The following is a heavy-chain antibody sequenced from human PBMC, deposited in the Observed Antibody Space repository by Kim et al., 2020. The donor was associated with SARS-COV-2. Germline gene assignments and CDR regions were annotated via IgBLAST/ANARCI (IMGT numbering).Heavy chain of an antibody. Sequence: ASVKVSCKASGYTFTGYYMHWVRQAPGQGLEWMGRINPNSGGTNYAQKFQGRVTMTRDTSISTAYMELSRLRSDDTAVYYCARDYGYYDSSGFDYWGQGTLVTVSS. D-gene: IGHD3-22*01. CDR1: GYTFTGYY. V-gene: IGHV1-2*06. CDR2: INPNSGGT. CDR3: ARDYGYYDSSGFDY. J-gene: IGHJ4*02.